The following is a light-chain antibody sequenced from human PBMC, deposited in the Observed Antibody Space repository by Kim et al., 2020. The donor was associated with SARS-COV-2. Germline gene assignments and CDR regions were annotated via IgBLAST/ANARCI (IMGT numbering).Light chain of an antibody. CDR2: AAS. CDR3: QQRNNWPLT. V-gene: IGKV3-11*01. Sequence: YPGERATLSCRASQSVSSSNLIWYQQKSGQAPRLLIYAASNRATGIPARFSGSGSGTDFTLTISSLEPEDFAVYYCQQRNNWPLTFGGGTKVDIK. J-gene: IGKJ4*01. CDR1: QSVSSSN.